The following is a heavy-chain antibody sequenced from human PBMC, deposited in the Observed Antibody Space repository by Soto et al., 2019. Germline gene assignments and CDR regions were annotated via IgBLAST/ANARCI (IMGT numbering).Heavy chain of an antibody. V-gene: IGHV3-66*01. CDR1: GFTVSSNF. CDR3: ASRRNPYGAYDY. Sequence: EVQLVVSGGGLVQTGGSLRLSCAASGFTVSSNFMSWVRQAPGKGLEWVSIIYSDGSTYSADSVKGRFTISRDNSKNTLYRQMNSLRADDTAVYYCASRRNPYGAYDYWGQGTLVTVSS. D-gene: IGHD4-17*01. CDR2: IYSDGST. J-gene: IGHJ4*02.